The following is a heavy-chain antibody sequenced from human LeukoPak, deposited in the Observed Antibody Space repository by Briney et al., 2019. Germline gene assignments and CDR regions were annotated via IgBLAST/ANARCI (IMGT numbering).Heavy chain of an antibody. CDR1: GYTFTSYD. Sequence: ASVKVSCKASGYTFTSYDINWVRQATGQGLEWMGWVSVFNNDNRNYAQKFQDRVTLTTDTSTSTAYMELRSLRSDDTAVYYCVRDSSPIAYWGQGTLVTVSS. D-gene: IGHD2-2*01. CDR3: VRDSSPIAY. V-gene: IGHV1-18*01. J-gene: IGHJ4*02. CDR2: VSVFNNDNR.